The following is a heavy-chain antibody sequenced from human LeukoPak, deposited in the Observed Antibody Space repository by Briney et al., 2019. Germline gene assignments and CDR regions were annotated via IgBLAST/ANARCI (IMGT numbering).Heavy chain of an antibody. V-gene: IGHV3-48*03. Sequence: GGSLRLSCAASGFTFSSYEMNWVRQAPGKGLEWVSYISSSGSTIYYADSVKGRFTISRDNAKNSLYLQMNSLRAEDTAVYYCARWAYYYYYYMDVWGKGTTVTISS. CDR1: GFTFSSYE. J-gene: IGHJ6*03. CDR2: ISSSGSTI. CDR3: ARWAYYYYYYMDV.